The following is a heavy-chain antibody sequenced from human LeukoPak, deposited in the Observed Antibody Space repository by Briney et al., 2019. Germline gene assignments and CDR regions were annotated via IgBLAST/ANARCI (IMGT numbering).Heavy chain of an antibody. CDR3: AREYCSSTSCYSPDY. CDR2: ISTYNGNT. CDR1: GYTFASYG. V-gene: IGHV1-18*01. J-gene: IGHJ4*02. D-gene: IGHD2-2*01. Sequence: ASVKVSCKASGYTFASYGISWVRQAPGQGLEWMGWISTYNGNTNYAQKLQGRVTMTTDASTSTAYMELRSLRSDDTAVYYCAREYCSSTSCYSPDYWGQGTLVTVSS.